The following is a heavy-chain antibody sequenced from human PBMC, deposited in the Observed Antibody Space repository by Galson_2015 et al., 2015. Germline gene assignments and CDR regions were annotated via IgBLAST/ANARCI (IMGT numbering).Heavy chain of an antibody. V-gene: IGHV3-7*03. CDR3: ARDANRGGEFDY. D-gene: IGHD1-14*01. J-gene: IGHJ4*02. CDR2: IRYDGSQT. CDR1: GFIFRNYW. Sequence: SLRLSCAASGFIFRNYWMVWVRQTPEKGLEWVAKIRYDGSQTFYADSVKGRFTISKDNAENSLYLQMNSLRADDTAVYYCARDANRGGEFDYWGQGALVTVSS.